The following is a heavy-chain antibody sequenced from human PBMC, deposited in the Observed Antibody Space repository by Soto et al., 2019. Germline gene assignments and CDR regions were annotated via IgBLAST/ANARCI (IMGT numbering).Heavy chain of an antibody. V-gene: IGHV4-61*08. CDR1: GDSVTSGDYY. CDR2: IYYSGNT. CDR3: ARIPVDTYMTYWFDP. J-gene: IGHJ5*01. Sequence: ASYTLSLTCTVPGDSVTSGDYYWSWIRQPPGKGLEWIGYIYYSGNTNYSPSLKSRVAISLDTSHNQFSLKLSSVTAPEAAVYFCARIPVDTYMTYWFDPWGQGTLVTVSS. D-gene: IGHD5-18*01.